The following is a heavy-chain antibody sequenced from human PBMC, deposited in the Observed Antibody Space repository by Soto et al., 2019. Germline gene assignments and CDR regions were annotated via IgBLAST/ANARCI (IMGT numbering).Heavy chain of an antibody. CDR3: ARDRSPGVYCTNGVCSYYFDY. D-gene: IGHD2-8*01. V-gene: IGHV3-33*01. J-gene: IGHJ4*02. CDR1: GFTFSSYG. Sequence: QVQLLESGGGVVQPGRSLRLSCAASGFTFSSYGMHWVRQAPGKGLEWVAVIWYDGSNKYYADSVKGRFTISRDNSKNTLYLQMNSLRAEDTAVYYCARDRSPGVYCTNGVCSYYFDYWGQGTLVTVSS. CDR2: IWYDGSNK.